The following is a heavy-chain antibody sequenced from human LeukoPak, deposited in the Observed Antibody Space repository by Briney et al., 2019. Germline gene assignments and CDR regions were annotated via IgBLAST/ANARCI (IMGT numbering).Heavy chain of an antibody. CDR1: GFTSSSYA. CDR3: AKQLGYCSDGSCYFPY. V-gene: IGHV3-23*01. CDR2: ISNNGGYT. D-gene: IGHD2-15*01. J-gene: IGHJ4*02. Sequence: GGSLRISCAASGFTSSSYAMSWVRQAPGKGLEWVSAISNNGGYTYYADSVQGRFTISRDNSKSTLCLQMNSLRAEDTAVYYCAKQLGYCSDGSCYFPYWGQGTLVTVSS.